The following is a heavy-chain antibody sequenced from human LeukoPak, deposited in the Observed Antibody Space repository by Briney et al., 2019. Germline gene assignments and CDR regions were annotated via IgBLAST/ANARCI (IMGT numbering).Heavy chain of an antibody. J-gene: IGHJ4*02. CDR2: INYSGTT. CDR1: GGSISSSTYY. V-gene: IGHV4-39*07. Sequence: PSETLSLTCTVSGGSISSSTYYWGWIRQPPGKGLEWIGSINYSGTTFYNPSLRSRVTISVDTSKNQFSLKLSSVTAADTAAYYCARESIAAPGTIAYWGQGTLVTVSS. CDR3: ARESIAAPGTIAY. D-gene: IGHD6-13*01.